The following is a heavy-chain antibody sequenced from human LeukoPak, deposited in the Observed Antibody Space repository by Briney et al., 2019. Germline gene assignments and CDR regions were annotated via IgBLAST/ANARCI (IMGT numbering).Heavy chain of an antibody. CDR2: ISSSSTYI. V-gene: IGHV3-21*01. D-gene: IGHD1/OR15-1a*01. CDR1: GFSFSRFS. J-gene: IGHJ5*02. Sequence: PGGSLRLSCAASGFSFSRFSTAWVRQAPGKGLEWVSSISSSSTYIHYADSVKGRFTIYRDNTKNSLFLQLHSLRAEDTSVYYCAFRGNNYLLSWGQGTLVTVSS. CDR3: AFRGNNYLLS.